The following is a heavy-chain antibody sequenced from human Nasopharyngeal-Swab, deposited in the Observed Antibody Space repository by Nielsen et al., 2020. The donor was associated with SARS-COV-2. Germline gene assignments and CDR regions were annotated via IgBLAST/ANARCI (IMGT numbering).Heavy chain of an antibody. CDR3: ARAGGYCSGGSCRRHYYFDY. V-gene: IGHV4-39*07. J-gene: IGHJ4*02. Sequence: WIRQPPGKGLEWIGSIYYSGSTYYNPSLKSRVTISVDTSKNQFSLKLSSVTAADTAVYYCARAGGYCSGGSCRRHYYFDYWGQGTLVTVSS. D-gene: IGHD2-15*01. CDR2: IYYSGST.